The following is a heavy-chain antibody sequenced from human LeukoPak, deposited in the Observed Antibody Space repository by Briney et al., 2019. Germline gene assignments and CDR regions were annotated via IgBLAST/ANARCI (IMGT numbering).Heavy chain of an antibody. D-gene: IGHD5-24*01. V-gene: IGHV1-69*05. CDR3: ATTSVRDGFNYFDY. J-gene: IGHJ4*02. CDR2: IVPMFGIA. Sequence: SVKVSCKASGGTFITYGINWVRQAPGQGREWMGGIVPMFGIANYAQKFEGRVSITTDESSTTAYMELSSLRSEDTAFYYCATTSVRDGFNYFDYWGQGTLVPVSS. CDR1: GGTFITYG.